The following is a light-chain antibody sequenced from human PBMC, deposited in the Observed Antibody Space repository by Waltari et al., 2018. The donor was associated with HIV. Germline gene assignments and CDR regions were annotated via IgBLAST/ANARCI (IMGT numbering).Light chain of an antibody. J-gene: IGKJ1*01. CDR2: GAS. V-gene: IGKV3-15*01. Sequence: EIVMTQSPATLSVSPGERATLPCRASQSVSSSLAWYQQKPGQAPRLLIYGASTRATGIQARFSGSGSGTEFTLTISSLQSEDFAVYYCQHYNNWPPWTFGQGTKVEIK. CDR1: QSVSSS. CDR3: QHYNNWPPWT.